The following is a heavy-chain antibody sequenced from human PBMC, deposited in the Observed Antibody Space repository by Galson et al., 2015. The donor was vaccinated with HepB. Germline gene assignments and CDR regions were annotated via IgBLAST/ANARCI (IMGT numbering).Heavy chain of an antibody. D-gene: IGHD5-12*01. CDR1: HGSINHYY. J-gene: IGHJ4*02. CDR2: IRYTGDT. CDR3: ARHPGRGSVGYAFDL. V-gene: IGHV4-59*08. Sequence: LSLTCSVSHGSINHYYWRWIRQSPGKRPEWIGYIRYTGDTTYNPSLGYRVGMSVDTSINQVSLWLTSVTAADTAVYYCARHPGRGSVGYAFDLWGQGTLVTVSA.